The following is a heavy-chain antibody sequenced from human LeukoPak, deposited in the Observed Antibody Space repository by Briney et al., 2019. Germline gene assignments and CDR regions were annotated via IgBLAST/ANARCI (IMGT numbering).Heavy chain of an antibody. CDR3: ARGKRRGYSYGRPNLDY. D-gene: IGHD5-18*01. V-gene: IGHV3-30-3*01. J-gene: IGHJ4*02. CDR1: GFTFSSYA. CDR2: ISYDGSNK. Sequence: GGSLRLSCAASGFTFSSYAMHWVRQAPGKGLEWVAVISYDGSNKYYADSVKGRFTISRDNSKNTLYLQMNSLRAGDTAVYYCARGKRRGYSYGRPNLDYWGQGTLVTVSS.